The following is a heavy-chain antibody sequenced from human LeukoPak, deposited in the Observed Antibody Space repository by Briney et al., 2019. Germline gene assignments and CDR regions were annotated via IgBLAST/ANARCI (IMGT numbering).Heavy chain of an antibody. Sequence: GGSLRLSCAASGFTFSTYCMHWVRQAPGKGPMWVSRICPGGTVTNYADSVKARFIISRDNARNTVYLQMNSLRVEDTAVYYCVRDFRSADYWGQGTLVTVSS. J-gene: IGHJ4*02. CDR3: VRDFRSADY. V-gene: IGHV3-74*01. CDR2: ICPGGTVT. CDR1: GFTFSTYC.